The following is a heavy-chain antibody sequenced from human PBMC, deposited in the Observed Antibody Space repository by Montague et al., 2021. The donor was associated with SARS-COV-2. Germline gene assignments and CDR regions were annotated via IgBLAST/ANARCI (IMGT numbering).Heavy chain of an antibody. V-gene: IGHV4-39*07. CDR3: AGEIVVVTQTYHYGMDV. CDR1: GGSISSSSYY. CDR2: IYYSGST. Sequence: SETLSLTCTVSGGSISSSSYYWGWIRQPPGKGLEWIGYIYYSGSTYYNPSLKSRVTISVDTSKNQFSPKLSSVTAADTAVYYCAGEIVVVTQTYHYGMDVWGQGATGTGSS. J-gene: IGHJ6*02. D-gene: IGHD3-22*01.